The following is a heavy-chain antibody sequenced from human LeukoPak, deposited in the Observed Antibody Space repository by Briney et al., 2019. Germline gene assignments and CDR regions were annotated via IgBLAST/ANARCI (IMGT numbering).Heavy chain of an antibody. J-gene: IGHJ3*02. D-gene: IGHD5/OR15-5a*01. CDR1: GFTFSNYA. V-gene: IGHV3-23*01. CDR2: ISGRGGST. CDR3: AKEKTVSDAFDI. Sequence: PGGSLRLSFAASGFTFSNYAMSWARQAPGKGLDWFSAISGRGGSTFYADSVKGRFTISRDNSKNTLYLQMNSVRAEDTAVYYCAKEKTVSDAFDIWGQGTMVTVSS.